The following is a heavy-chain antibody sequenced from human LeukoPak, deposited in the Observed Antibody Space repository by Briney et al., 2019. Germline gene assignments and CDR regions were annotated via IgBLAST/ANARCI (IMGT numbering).Heavy chain of an antibody. V-gene: IGHV3-30-3*01. CDR1: GFTFSSYA. D-gene: IGHD1-7*01. CDR3: ARGPGTTRTIDY. J-gene: IGHJ4*02. CDR2: ISYDGSNK. Sequence: PGGSLRLSCAASGFTFSSYAMHWVRQAPGKGLEWVAVISYDGSNKYYADSVKGRFTISRDNSKNTLYLQMNNLRAEDTAVYYCARGPGTTRTIDYWGQGTLVTVSS.